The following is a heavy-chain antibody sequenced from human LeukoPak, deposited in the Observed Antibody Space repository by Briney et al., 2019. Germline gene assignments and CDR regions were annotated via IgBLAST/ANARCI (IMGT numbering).Heavy chain of an antibody. CDR1: GLTFINFG. Sequence: PGGSLRLSCAASGLTFINFGMTWVRQAPGKGLEWVSAISGSAVITFYADSVKGRFTISRDNSKNTLYLQMNSLRVEDTALYYCAKDSDWGQGILVTVSS. CDR2: ISGSAVIT. V-gene: IGHV3-23*01. CDR3: AKDSD. J-gene: IGHJ4*02.